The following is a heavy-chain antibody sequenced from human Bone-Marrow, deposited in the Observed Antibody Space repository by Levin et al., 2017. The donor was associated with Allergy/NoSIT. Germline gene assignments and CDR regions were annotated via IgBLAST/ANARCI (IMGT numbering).Heavy chain of an antibody. D-gene: IGHD1-7*01. CDR3: AREDNWNYDY. V-gene: IGHV3-23*01. CDR1: GFTFSRYA. CDR2: MSGSGGRT. J-gene: IGHJ4*02. Sequence: LSLTCAASGFTFSRYAMAWVRQAPGQGLEWVSGMSGSGGRTVYADSVKGRFTISRDNSENIMYLQMNSLRVEDTALYYCAREDNWNYDYWGQGTLVTVSS.